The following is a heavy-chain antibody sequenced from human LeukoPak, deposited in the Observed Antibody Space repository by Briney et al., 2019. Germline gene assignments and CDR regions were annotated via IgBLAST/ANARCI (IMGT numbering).Heavy chain of an antibody. CDR2: ISGSDSST. V-gene: IGHV3-23*01. CDR3: AKDIITVRGVIHYYYYYGMDV. J-gene: IGHJ6*02. CDR1: GFTFSSYA. Sequence: TGGSLRLSCAASGFTFSSYAMSWVRQAPGKGLERVSAISGSDSSTYYADSVKGRFTISRDNSKNTLYLQMNSLRAEDTAVYYCAKDIITVRGVIHYYYYYGMDVWGQGTTVTVSS. D-gene: IGHD3-10*01.